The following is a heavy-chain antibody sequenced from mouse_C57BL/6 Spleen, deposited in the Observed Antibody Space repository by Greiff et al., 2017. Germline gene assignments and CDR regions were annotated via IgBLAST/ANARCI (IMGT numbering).Heavy chain of an antibody. V-gene: IGHV5-9-1*02. CDR3: TREGGYGSFFAY. D-gene: IGHD2-2*01. CDR1: GFTFSSYA. J-gene: IGHJ3*01. CDR2: ISSGGDYI. Sequence: EVMLVESGEGLVKPGGSLKLSCAASGFTFSSYAMSWVRQTPEKRLEWVAYISSGGDYIYYADTVKGRFTISRDNARNTLYLQMSSLKSEDTAMYYCTREGGYGSFFAYWGQGTLVTVSA.